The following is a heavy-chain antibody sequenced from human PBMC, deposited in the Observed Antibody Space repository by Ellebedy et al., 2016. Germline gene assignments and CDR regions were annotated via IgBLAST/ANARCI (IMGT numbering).Heavy chain of an antibody. D-gene: IGHD3-10*01. V-gene: IGHV3-64D*06. Sequence: GGSLRLXXSASGFTFSNFAMHWVRQAPGKGLEYVSLISTTGGTTYYADSVKGRFTISRDNSKNTLSLQMTSLRAEDTAVNYCVKDKSAYGSGTYYYFEYWGQGTLVTVSS. CDR2: ISTTGGTT. J-gene: IGHJ4*02. CDR1: GFTFSNFA. CDR3: VKDKSAYGSGTYYYFEY.